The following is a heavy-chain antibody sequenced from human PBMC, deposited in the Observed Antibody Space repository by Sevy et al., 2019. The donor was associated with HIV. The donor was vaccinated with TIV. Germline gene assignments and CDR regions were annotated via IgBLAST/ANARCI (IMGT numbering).Heavy chain of an antibody. V-gene: IGHV1-2*02. CDR3: ARDKGYMARGVITYGMDV. CDR2: INPNSGGT. Sequence: ASVKVSCKASGYTFTGYYMHWVRHAPGQGLEWMGWINPNSGGTNYAQKFQGRVTMTRDTSISTAYMELSRLRSDDTVVYYCARDKGYMARGVITYGMDVWGQGTTVTVSS. CDR1: GYTFTGYY. D-gene: IGHD3-10*01. J-gene: IGHJ6*02.